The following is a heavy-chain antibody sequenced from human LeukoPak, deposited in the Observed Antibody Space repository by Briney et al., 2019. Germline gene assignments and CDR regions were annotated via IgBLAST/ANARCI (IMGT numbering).Heavy chain of an antibody. J-gene: IGHJ4*02. CDR1: GFTFSNYW. Sequence: GGSLRLSCVASGFTFSNYWMSWVRQAPGKGLEWVANIKKEGNEKYYVDSVKGRFTVSRDNAKNSLYLQMNSLRAEDTAVYYCARGPDYDILTGYSYYFDYWGQGTLVTVSS. CDR3: ARGPDYDILTGYSYYFDY. V-gene: IGHV3-7*04. D-gene: IGHD3-9*01. CDR2: IKKEGNEK.